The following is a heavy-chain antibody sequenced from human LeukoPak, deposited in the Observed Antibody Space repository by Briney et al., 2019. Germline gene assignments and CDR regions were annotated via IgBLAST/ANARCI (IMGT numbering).Heavy chain of an antibody. Sequence: GGSLRLSCAASGFTVSSNYMSWVRQAPGKGLEWVSVIYSGGSTYYADYVKGRFTISRDNAKNSLYLQMNSLRAEDTAVYYCARVKIAARPRTYYFDYWGQGTLVTVSS. D-gene: IGHD6-13*01. V-gene: IGHV3-53*01. CDR2: IYSGGST. J-gene: IGHJ4*02. CDR1: GFTVSSNY. CDR3: ARVKIAARPRTYYFDY.